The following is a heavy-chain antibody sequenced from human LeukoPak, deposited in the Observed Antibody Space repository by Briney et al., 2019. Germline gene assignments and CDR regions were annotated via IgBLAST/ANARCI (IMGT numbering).Heavy chain of an antibody. Sequence: GESLKISCKGSGYSFSNYWIAWVRQMPGKGLEWMGIIYPGDSDTTYSPSFQGQVTISADKSISAAYLQWSSLKASDTAMYYCARRRWADAFDIWGQGTMVTVSS. CDR3: ARRRWADAFDI. V-gene: IGHV5-51*01. CDR2: IYPGDSDT. D-gene: IGHD4-23*01. J-gene: IGHJ3*02. CDR1: GYSFSNYW.